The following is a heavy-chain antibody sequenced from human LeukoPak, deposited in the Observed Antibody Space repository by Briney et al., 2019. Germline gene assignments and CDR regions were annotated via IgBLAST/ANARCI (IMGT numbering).Heavy chain of an antibody. CDR1: GFTFSSYA. CDR2: ISYDGSNK. Sequence: GGSLRLSCAASGFTFSSYAMHWVRQAPGKGLEWVAVISYDGSNKYYADPVKGRFTISRDNSKNTLYLQMNSLRAEDTAVYYCARVGSTKYSSSWYSGWTYYYYYGMDVWGQGTSVTVSS. V-gene: IGHV3-30-3*01. J-gene: IGHJ6*02. D-gene: IGHD6-13*01. CDR3: ARVGSTKYSSSWYSGWTYYYYYGMDV.